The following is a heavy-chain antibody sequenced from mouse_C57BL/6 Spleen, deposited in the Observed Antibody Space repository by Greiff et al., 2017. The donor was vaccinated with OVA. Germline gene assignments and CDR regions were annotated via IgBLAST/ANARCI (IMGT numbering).Heavy chain of an antibody. CDR2: IYPRSGNT. CDR1: GYTFTSYG. Sequence: VQLQQSGAELARPGASVKLSCKASGYTFTSYGISWVKQRPGQGLEWIGEIYPRSGNTYYNEKFKGKATLTADKSSSTAYMELRSLTSEDSAVYFCAREGSHWYFDVWGTGTTVTVSS. J-gene: IGHJ1*03. CDR3: AREGSHWYFDV. V-gene: IGHV1-81*01.